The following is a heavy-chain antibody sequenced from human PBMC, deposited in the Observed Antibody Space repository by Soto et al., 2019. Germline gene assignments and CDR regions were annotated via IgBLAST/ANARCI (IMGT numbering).Heavy chain of an antibody. CDR1: GGTFSSYA. D-gene: IGHD3-3*01. CDR3: SRSKRITICGVVATGYGMEV. Sequence: SVKVSCKASGGTFSSYAISWVRQAPGQGLEWMGGIIPIFGTANYAQKFQGRVTITADKSTSTAYMELSSLRSDDTAVYYCSRSKRITICGVVATGYGMEVWVQGTTVTVSS. J-gene: IGHJ6*02. V-gene: IGHV1-69*06. CDR2: IIPIFGTA.